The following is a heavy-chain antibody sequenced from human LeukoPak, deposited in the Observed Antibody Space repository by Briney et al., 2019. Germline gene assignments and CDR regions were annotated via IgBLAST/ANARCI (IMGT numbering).Heavy chain of an antibody. CDR1: GFTFSSYW. J-gene: IGHJ6*04. D-gene: IGHD3-10*01. CDR3: ESAYGSGSYYSYYYGMDV. V-gene: IGHV3-74*01. Sequence: GGSLRLSCAPSGFTFSSYWLHWVRQAPGKGLVWVSRINSDGSSTSYADSVKGRFTISRDNAKNTLYLQMNSLRDEDTAVYDCESAYGSGSYYSYYYGMDVWGKGNKVTVSS. CDR2: INSDGSST.